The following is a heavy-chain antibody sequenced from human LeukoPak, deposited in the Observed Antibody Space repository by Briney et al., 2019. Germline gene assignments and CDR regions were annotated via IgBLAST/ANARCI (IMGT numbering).Heavy chain of an antibody. CDR3: ARGQGNTIFGVVITHPSYYYYYGMDV. D-gene: IGHD3-3*01. Sequence: SVKVSCKASGGTFSSYAISWVRQAPGQGLEWVGRIIPILGIANYAQKFQGRVTITPDKSTSTAYMELSSLRSEDTAVYYCARGQGNTIFGVVITHPSYYYYYGMDVWGQGTTVTVSS. J-gene: IGHJ6*02. CDR2: IIPILGIA. CDR1: GGTFSSYA. V-gene: IGHV1-69*04.